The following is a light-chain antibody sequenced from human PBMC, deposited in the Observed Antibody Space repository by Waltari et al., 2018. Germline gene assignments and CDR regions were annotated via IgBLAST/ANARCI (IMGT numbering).Light chain of an antibody. V-gene: IGLV2-8*01. CDR2: DVH. Sequence: QSALTQPPSASGSPGQSVTISCTGTSSDIGDSNYVSWYQQHPGKVPKLMIYDVHKRPSGVPDRFSGYKSGNTAFLTVSGLQGEDEADYYCSSFAGTHHVVFGGGTKLTVL. CDR3: SSFAGTHHVV. CDR1: SSDIGDSNY. J-gene: IGLJ2*01.